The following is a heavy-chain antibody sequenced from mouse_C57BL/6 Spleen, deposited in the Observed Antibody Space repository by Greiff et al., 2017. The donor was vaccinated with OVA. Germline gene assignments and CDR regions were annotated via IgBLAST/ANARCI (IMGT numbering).Heavy chain of an antibody. CDR3: ATSYDYDDYYAMDY. CDR2: LDPNRGGT. CDR1: GYTFTSYW. J-gene: IGHJ4*01. D-gene: IGHD2-4*01. Sequence: QVQLQQPGAELVKPGASVKLSCKASGYTFTSYWMHWVKQRPGRGLEWIGRLDPNRGGTKYNEKFKSKATLTVDKPSSTAYMQLSSLTSEDSAVYYCATSYDYDDYYAMDYWGQGTSVTVSS. V-gene: IGHV1-72*01.